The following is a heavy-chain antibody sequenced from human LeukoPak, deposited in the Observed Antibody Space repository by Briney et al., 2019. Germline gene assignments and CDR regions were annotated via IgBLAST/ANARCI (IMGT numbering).Heavy chain of an antibody. V-gene: IGHV1-69*02. J-gene: IGHJ4*02. D-gene: IGHD6-19*01. CDR3: ARGSAVAGRGFDY. Sequence: ASVKVSCKDSGGTFSSYTISWVRQAPGQGLEWMGRIIPIIGIANYAQKFQGRVTITADKSTSTAYMELSSLRSEDTAVYYCARGSAVAGRGFDYWGQGTLVTVSS. CDR2: IIPIIGIA. CDR1: GGTFSSYT.